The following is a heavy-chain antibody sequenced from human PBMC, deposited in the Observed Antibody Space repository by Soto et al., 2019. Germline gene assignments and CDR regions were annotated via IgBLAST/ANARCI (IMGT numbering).Heavy chain of an antibody. CDR2: IYYSGIT. Sequence: SETLSLTCTVSGGSISSYYWSWIRQPPGKGLEWIGYIYYSGITNYNPSLKSRVTISVDTPKNHFSLKLSSVTAADTAVYYCARYKSNYYYGMDVWGQGATVS. D-gene: IGHD1-20*01. J-gene: IGHJ6*02. CDR1: GGSISSYY. V-gene: IGHV4-59*01. CDR3: ARYKSNYYYGMDV.